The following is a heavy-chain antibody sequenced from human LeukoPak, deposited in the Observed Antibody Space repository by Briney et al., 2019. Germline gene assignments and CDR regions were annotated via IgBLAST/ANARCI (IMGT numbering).Heavy chain of an antibody. CDR1: RFTFSDYY. D-gene: IGHD3-22*01. CDR2: ISSSSSHT. CDR3: ASEMIGQN. Sequence: GGSLSLSCAPTRFTFSDYYMSWIRQAPGKGLEWVSYISSSSSHTNYTNSVKGRFTISRDNAKNSLYLQMNSLRAEDTAVYYCASEMIGQNWGQGTLVTVSS. V-gene: IGHV3-11*05. J-gene: IGHJ4*02.